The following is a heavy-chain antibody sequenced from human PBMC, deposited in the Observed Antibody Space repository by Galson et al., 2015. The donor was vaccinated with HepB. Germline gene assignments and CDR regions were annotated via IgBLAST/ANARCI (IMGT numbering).Heavy chain of an antibody. CDR2: INWNDDK. V-gene: IGHV2-5*01. J-gene: IGHJ4*02. CDR1: GFSLRVSGTG. CDR3: ARSLGLVGPYFDY. D-gene: IGHD3/OR15-3a*01. Sequence: PALVKPTQTLTLTCTFSGFSLRVSGTGVGWIRQPPGKALEWLAFINWNDDKRYNPSLENRLTIIKDTFKNQVVLRMTNMDPADTATYYCARSLGLVGPYFDYWGQGSPITVSS.